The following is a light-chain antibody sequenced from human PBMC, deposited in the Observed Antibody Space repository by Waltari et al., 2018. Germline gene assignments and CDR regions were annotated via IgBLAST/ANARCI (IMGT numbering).Light chain of an antibody. CDR3: QHYDSHSAT. V-gene: IGKV1-5*03. Sequence: DIQMTQSPSTLSASVGDRVTITCRASQSIPRWLAWYQQKPGKAPKLLIYKASILESGGPSRFSRGGSGTEFTPTSSSLQAEEFETYYCQHYDSHSATLGRGTQAEIK. CDR2: KAS. CDR1: QSIPRW. J-gene: IGKJ4*02.